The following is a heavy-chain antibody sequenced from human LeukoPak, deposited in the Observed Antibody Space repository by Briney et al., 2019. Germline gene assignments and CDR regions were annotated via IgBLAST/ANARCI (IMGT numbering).Heavy chain of an antibody. D-gene: IGHD6-13*01. CDR1: GFTFSTSS. V-gene: IGHV3-48*04. CDR2: ISSTSTTI. J-gene: IGHJ6*02. CDR3: ARDDRQLVPYYSYYGMDV. Sequence: PGGSLRLSCAASGFTFSTSSMNWVRQAPGRGLEWVSYISSTSTTIYYADSVKGRFTISRDNAKNSLYLQMNSLRADDTAVYFCARDDRQLVPYYSYYGMDVWGQGTTVTVSS.